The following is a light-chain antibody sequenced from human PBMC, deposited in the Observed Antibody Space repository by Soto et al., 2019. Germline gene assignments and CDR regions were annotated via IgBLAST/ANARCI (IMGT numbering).Light chain of an antibody. V-gene: IGKV1-5*01. CDR1: QTIRRW. CDR2: DAS. J-gene: IGKJ1*01. CDR3: QHYNSDPWT. Sequence: DIEMTQSPSTLSASVGDRLTITCRASQTIRRWLAWYQQRPGKAPKVLIYDASTLECGVPARFSGSGSETEFTLTISSLQPEDSAAYYCQHYNSDPWTFGQGTKVEIK.